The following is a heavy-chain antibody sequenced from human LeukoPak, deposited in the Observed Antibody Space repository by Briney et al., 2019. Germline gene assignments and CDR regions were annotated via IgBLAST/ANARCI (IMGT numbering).Heavy chain of an antibody. CDR3: ARLRPLLDQLLYFAFDS. CDR2: IHYSGST. Sequence: SETLSLTCSVSNGSISSHFWTWVRQPPGKGLEWIGHIHYSGSTNYNPSLKSRVTMSLDTSKNQFSLKLTSVTAADTAIFYCARLRPLLDQLLYFAFDSWGQGTLVTVSS. V-gene: IGHV4-59*11. J-gene: IGHJ4*02. CDR1: NGSISSHF. D-gene: IGHD2-2*02.